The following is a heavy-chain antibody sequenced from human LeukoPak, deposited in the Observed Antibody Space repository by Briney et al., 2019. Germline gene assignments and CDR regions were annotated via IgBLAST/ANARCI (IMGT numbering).Heavy chain of an antibody. CDR3: AKTYYVWGSYRYTGTDY. D-gene: IGHD3-16*02. CDR1: GFTFSSYG. V-gene: IGHV3-30*18. CDR2: ISYDGSNK. J-gene: IGHJ4*02. Sequence: GGSLRLSCAASGFTFSSYGMHWVRQAPGKGLEWVAVISYDGSNKYYADSVKGRFTISRDNSKNTLYLQMNSLRAEDTAVYYCAKTYYVWGSYRYTGTDYWGQGTLVTVSS.